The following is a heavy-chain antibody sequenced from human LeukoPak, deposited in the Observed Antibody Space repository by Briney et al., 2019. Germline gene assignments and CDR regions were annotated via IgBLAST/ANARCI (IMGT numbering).Heavy chain of an antibody. V-gene: IGHV1-18*01. D-gene: IGHD1-26*01. CDR3: ARDSEIVGATPNWLDP. J-gene: IGHJ5*02. CDR1: GYSFVSYG. Sequence: ASVKVSCKASGYSFVSYGVSLVRQAPGQGLEWMGWISAYNGDTNYAQKVQGRVTMTTDTSTSTAYMELRSLRSDDTAVYYCARDSEIVGATPNWLDPWGQGTLVTVSS. CDR2: ISAYNGDT.